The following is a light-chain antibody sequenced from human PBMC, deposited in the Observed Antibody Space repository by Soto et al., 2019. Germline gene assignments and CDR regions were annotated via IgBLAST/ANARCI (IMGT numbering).Light chain of an antibody. V-gene: IGKV3-15*01. CDR1: QSVKNY. J-gene: IGKJ4*02. CDR3: QHYDTWPVT. Sequence: EKVMTQSPATLSLSPGERVTLSCRASQSVKNYLAWYQQKHGQAPRLLIYGASTRATGIAARFTGSGSATDFTLTITSLQSEDFAVYYCQHYDTWPVTFGPGTKVEI. CDR2: GAS.